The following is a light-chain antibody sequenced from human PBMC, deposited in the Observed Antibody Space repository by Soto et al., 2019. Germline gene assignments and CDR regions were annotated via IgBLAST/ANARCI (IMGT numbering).Light chain of an antibody. J-gene: IGKJ4*01. V-gene: IGKV3-20*01. CDR3: QQYGSSPLT. Sequence: EIVLTQSPGTLSLSPGERATLSCRASQSVSSSYLAWYQQQPGQAPRLLIYGASSRATGIPDRFSGSGSETDFTLTISRLEPEDFAVYYCQQYGSSPLTFGGGTKVDIK. CDR2: GAS. CDR1: QSVSSSY.